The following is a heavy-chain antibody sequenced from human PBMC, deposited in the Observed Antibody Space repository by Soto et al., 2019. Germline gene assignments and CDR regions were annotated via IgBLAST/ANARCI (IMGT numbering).Heavy chain of an antibody. CDR2: IWYDGSNK. CDR3: ARDVRMVRGVMAY. Sequence: QVQLVESGGGVVQPGRSLRLSCAASGFTFSSYGMHWVRQAPGKGLEWVAVIWYDGSNKYYADSVKGRFTISRDNSKNTLYLQMNSLRAEDTAVYYCARDVRMVRGVMAYWGQGTLVTVSS. CDR1: GFTFSSYG. J-gene: IGHJ4*02. D-gene: IGHD3-10*01. V-gene: IGHV3-33*01.